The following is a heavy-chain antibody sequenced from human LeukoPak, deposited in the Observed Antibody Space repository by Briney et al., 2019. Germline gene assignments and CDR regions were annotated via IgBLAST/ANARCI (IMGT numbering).Heavy chain of an antibody. D-gene: IGHD3-10*01. V-gene: IGHV1-18*01. CDR2: ISAYNGNT. CDR1: GYTFTCYG. Sequence: ASVKVSCKASGYTFTCYGISWVRQAPGQGLEWMGWISAYNGNTNYAQKLQGRVTMTTDTSTSTAYMELRSLRSDDTAVYYCARVRITMVRGAYRHFDYWGQGTLVTVSS. CDR3: ARVRITMVRGAYRHFDY. J-gene: IGHJ4*02.